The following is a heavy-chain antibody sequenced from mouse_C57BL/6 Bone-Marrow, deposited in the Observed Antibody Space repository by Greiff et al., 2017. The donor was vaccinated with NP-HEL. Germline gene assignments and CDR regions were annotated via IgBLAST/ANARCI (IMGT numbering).Heavy chain of an antibody. CDR2: IYPGDGDT. D-gene: IGHD1-1*01. CDR3: ARGYGSSHYAMDY. CDR1: GYAFSSYW. Sequence: VQLQQSGAELVKPGASVKISCKASGYAFSSYWMNWVKQRPGKGLEWIGQIYPGDGDTNYNGKFKGKATLTADKSSSTAYMQLSSLTSEDSAIYFCARGYGSSHYAMDYWGQGTSVTVSS. J-gene: IGHJ4*01. V-gene: IGHV1-80*01.